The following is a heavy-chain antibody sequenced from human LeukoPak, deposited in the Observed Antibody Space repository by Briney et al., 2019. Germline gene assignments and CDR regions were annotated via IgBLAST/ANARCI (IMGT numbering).Heavy chain of an antibody. Sequence: GGSLRLSCAASGFTFSCYAMSWVRQAPGKGLEWVSAISGSGGSTYYADSVKGRFTISRDNSKNTLYLQMNSLRAEDTAVYYCANPPSVGDRPLTSDYWGQGTLVTVSS. CDR2: ISGSGGST. V-gene: IGHV3-23*01. CDR1: GFTFSCYA. D-gene: IGHD3-16*01. J-gene: IGHJ4*02. CDR3: ANPPSVGDRPLTSDY.